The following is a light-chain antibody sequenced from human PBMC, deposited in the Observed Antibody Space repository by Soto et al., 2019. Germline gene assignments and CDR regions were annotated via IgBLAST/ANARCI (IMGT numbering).Light chain of an antibody. Sequence: DLVLTQSPLSLPVTPGEPASISCRSSQSLLQSNGNNHVDWYLQRPGQSPQLLLYLASSRASGVTDRFSGSGSGTEVSLEISRVEAEDVGVYYCLQAAQSPLTFGQGTRLEIK. J-gene: IGKJ5*01. CDR3: LQAAQSPLT. CDR1: QSLLQSNGNNH. V-gene: IGKV2-28*01. CDR2: LAS.